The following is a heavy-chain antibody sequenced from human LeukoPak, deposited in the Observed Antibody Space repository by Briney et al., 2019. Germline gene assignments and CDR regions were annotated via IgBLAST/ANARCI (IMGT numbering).Heavy chain of an antibody. CDR1: GGSISSSSYY. D-gene: IGHD1-26*01. CDR2: IYYSGST. J-gene: IGHJ4*02. V-gene: IGHV4-39*07. Sequence: SETLSLTCTVSGGSISSSSYYWGWIRQPPGKGLEWIGSIYYSGSTYYNPSLKSRVTISVDTSKNQFSLKLSSVPAADTAVYYCARVLWEYYFDYWGQGTLVTVSS. CDR3: ARVLWEYYFDY.